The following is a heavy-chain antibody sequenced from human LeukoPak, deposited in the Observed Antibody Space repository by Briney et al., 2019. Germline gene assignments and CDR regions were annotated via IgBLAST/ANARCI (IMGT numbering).Heavy chain of an antibody. CDR1: GFTLSSYA. CDR3: AKGFPSTYGMDV. V-gene: IGHV3-23*01. J-gene: IGHJ6*02. Sequence: GGSLRLSCAASGFTLSSYAMSWVRQAPGKGLEWVSGISCSGGSTYYADSVKGRFTISRDNSKNTLYLQMNSLRAEDTAVYYCAKGFPSTYGMDVWGQGTTVTVS. CDR2: ISCSGGST. D-gene: IGHD3-10*01.